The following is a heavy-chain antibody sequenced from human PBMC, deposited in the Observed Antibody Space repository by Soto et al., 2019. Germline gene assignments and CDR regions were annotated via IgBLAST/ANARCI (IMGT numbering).Heavy chain of an antibody. D-gene: IGHD4-4*01. CDR3: AAPRGGLQYTYYYYGMDV. J-gene: IGHJ6*02. V-gene: IGHV1-58*01. Sequence: QMQLVQSGPEVKKPGTSVKVSCKASGFTFTSSAVQWVRQARGQRLEWIGWIVVGSGNTNYAQKFQERVTITRDMTTSTAYMELSSLRSEDTAVYYCAAPRGGLQYTYYYYGMDVWGQGTTVTVSS. CDR2: IVVGSGNT. CDR1: GFTFTSSA.